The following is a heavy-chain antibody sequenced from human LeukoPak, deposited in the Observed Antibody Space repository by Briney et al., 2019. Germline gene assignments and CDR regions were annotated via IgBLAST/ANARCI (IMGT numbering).Heavy chain of an antibody. CDR1: GGSISSGGYS. J-gene: IGHJ5*02. CDR2: IYHSGST. CDR3: ARAPPGQYNWFDP. Sequence: SETLSLTCAVSGGSISSGGYSWSWIRQPPGKGLEWIGYIYHSGSTYYNPSLKSRVTISVDRSKNQFSLKLSSVTAADTAVYYCARAPPGQYNWFDPWGQGTLVTVSS. D-gene: IGHD1-1*01. V-gene: IGHV4-30-2*01.